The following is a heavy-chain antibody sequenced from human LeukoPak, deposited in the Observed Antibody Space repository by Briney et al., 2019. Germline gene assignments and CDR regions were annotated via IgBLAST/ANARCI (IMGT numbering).Heavy chain of an antibody. CDR2: MNPNSGNT. V-gene: IGHV1-8*01. CDR1: GYTFTSYD. CDR3: ARGTTIAAQGTYYYYGMDV. D-gene: IGHD6-6*01. Sequence: GASVKVSCKASGYTFTSYDINWVRQATGQGLEWMGWMNPNSGNTGYAQKFQGRVTMTRNTSISTAYMELSSLRSEGTAVYYCARGTTIAAQGTYYYYGMDVWGQGTTVTVSS. J-gene: IGHJ6*02.